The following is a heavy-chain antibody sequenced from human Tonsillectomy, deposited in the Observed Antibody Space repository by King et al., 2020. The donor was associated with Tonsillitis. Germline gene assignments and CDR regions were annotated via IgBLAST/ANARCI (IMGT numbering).Heavy chain of an antibody. CDR1: GFTVSSNY. J-gene: IGHJ6*02. CDR3: ARDDMTPYYYYGMDV. D-gene: IGHD2-15*01. V-gene: IGHV3-66*01. CDR2: IYSGGST. Sequence: VQLVESGGGLVQPGGSLRLSCAASGFTVSSNYMSWVRQAPGKGLEWVSVIYSGGSTYYADSVKGRFTISRDNSKNTLYPQMNSLRAEDTAVYYCARDDMTPYYYYGMDVWGQGTTVTVSS.